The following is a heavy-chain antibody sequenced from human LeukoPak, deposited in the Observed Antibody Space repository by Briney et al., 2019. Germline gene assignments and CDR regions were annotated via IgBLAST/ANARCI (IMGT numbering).Heavy chain of an antibody. CDR1: GGSISSYY. J-gene: IGHJ4*02. Sequence: SETLSLTCTVSGGSISSYYWSWIRQPPGKGLEWIGYMYYSGSTNYNPSLKSRVTISVDTSKNQFSLKLSSVTAADTAVYYCARGAVAYYYFDNWGQGTLVTVSS. V-gene: IGHV4-59*01. CDR3: ARGAVAYYYFDN. CDR2: MYYSGST. D-gene: IGHD6-19*01.